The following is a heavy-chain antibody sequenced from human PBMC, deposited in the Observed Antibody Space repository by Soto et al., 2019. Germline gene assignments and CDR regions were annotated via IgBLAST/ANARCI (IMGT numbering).Heavy chain of an antibody. CDR2: ISGYNANT. J-gene: IGHJ6*02. CDR1: GYTFTNNG. Sequence: QVQLVQSGGEVRKPGASVKVSCKTSGYTFTNNGINWVRQAPGQGLEWMGWISGYNANTKYAQKFQGRVTLTTDTLTSTALLDRRGLRPAARAWFSCARASPHYNMEFWAQGTRFTVSS. CDR3: ARASPHYNMEF. V-gene: IGHV1-18*04.